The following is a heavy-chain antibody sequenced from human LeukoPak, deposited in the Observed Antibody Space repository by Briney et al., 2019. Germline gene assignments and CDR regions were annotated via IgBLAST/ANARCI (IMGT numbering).Heavy chain of an antibody. J-gene: IGHJ3*02. CDR3: ARAVNVLRSSHAFDI. Sequence: ASVKVSCKASGYTFTSYYMHWVRHAPGQGLEWMGIINPSGGSTSYAQKFQGRVTMTRDTSTSTVYMELSSLRSEDTAVYYCARAVNVLRSSHAFDIWGQGTMVTVSS. CDR2: INPSGGST. D-gene: IGHD3-3*01. CDR1: GYTFTSYY. V-gene: IGHV1-46*01.